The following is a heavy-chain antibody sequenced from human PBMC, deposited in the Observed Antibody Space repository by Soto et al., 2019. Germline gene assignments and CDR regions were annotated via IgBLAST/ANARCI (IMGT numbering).Heavy chain of an antibody. CDR2: IWYDGSNK. J-gene: IGHJ4*02. CDR3: ARDPSEMATKPDY. Sequence: LRLSCAASGFTFSSYGMHWVRQAPGKGLEWVAVIWYDGSNKYYADSVKGRFTISRDNSKNTLYLQMNSLRAEDTAVYYCARDPSEMATKPDYWGQGTLVTVSS. D-gene: IGHD5-12*01. CDR1: GFTFSSYG. V-gene: IGHV3-33*01.